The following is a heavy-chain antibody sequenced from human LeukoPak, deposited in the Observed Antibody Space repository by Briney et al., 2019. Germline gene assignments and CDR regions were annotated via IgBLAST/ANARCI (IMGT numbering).Heavy chain of an antibody. D-gene: IGHD3-16*01. CDR3: VKTGGRNGGDS. V-gene: IGHV3-21*05. Sequence: GGSLRLSCAASGFTFSSYAMSWVRQAPGKGLEWLSYISPTSSDTNYADSVKGRFFVSRDNARKSLYLQMNSLRAEDTAVYYCVKTGGRNGGDSWGQGTLVTVTS. CDR1: GFTFSSYA. J-gene: IGHJ4*02. CDR2: ISPTSSDT.